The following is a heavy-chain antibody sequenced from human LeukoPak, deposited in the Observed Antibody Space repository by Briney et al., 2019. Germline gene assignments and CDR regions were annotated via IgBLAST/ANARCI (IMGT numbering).Heavy chain of an antibody. D-gene: IGHD5-18*01. Sequence: GGSLRLSCAASGFIFSNYAMHWVRQAPGKGLEWVAVILYDGRIKYYADSVKGRFTISRDNSKNTLYLQMNSLRTEDTAMYYCAKDMGYTFGHAFDYWGQGTLVTVSS. V-gene: IGHV3-30*04. J-gene: IGHJ4*02. CDR3: AKDMGYTFGHAFDY. CDR1: GFIFSNYA. CDR2: ILYDGRIK.